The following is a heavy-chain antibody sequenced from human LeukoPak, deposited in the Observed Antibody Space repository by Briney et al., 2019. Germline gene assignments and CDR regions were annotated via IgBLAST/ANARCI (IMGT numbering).Heavy chain of an antibody. V-gene: IGHV4-59*01. D-gene: IGHD4-17*01. J-gene: IGHJ6*02. Sequence: SETLSLTCTVSRGSISSYYWSWIRQPPGKGLEWIGYIYYSGSTNYNPSLKSRVTISVDTSKNQFSLKLSSVTAADTAVYYCARATATVKTSLDYYYGMDVWGQGTTVTVSS. CDR2: IYYSGST. CDR1: RGSISSYY. CDR3: ARATATVKTSLDYYYGMDV.